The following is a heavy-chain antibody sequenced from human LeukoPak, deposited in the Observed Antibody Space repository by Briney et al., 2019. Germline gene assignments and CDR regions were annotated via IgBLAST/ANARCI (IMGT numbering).Heavy chain of an antibody. D-gene: IGHD6-6*01. CDR2: IYYSGST. Sequence: KASETLSLTCTVSGGSISSYYWSWIRQPPGKGLEWIGYIYYSGSTNYNPSLKSRVTISVDTSKNQFSLNLSSVTAADTAVYYCARGVARSSKFHFSYYFDYWGQGTLVTVSS. CDR3: ARGVARSSKFHFSYYFDY. CDR1: GGSISSYY. J-gene: IGHJ4*02. V-gene: IGHV4-59*12.